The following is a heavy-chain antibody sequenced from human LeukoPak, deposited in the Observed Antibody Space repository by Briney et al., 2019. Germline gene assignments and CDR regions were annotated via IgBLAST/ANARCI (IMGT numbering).Heavy chain of an antibody. CDR1: GGTFSSYA. Sequence: GASVKVSCKASGGTFSSYAISWVRQAPGQGLEWMGRIIPILGIANYAQKFQGRVTITADKSTSTAYMELRSLRSDDTAVYYCAREISVVPAAIEPLDYWGQGTLVTVSS. CDR3: AREISVVPAAIEPLDY. D-gene: IGHD2-2*02. J-gene: IGHJ4*02. V-gene: IGHV1-69*04. CDR2: IIPILGIA.